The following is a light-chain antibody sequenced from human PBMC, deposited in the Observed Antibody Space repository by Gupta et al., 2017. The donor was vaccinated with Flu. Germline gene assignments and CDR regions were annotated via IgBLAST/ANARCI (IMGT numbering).Light chain of an antibody. J-gene: IGKJ2*01. Sequence: PATLSVSTAERATLSCRASQSVSSNLAWYQQKPGQAPRLLIFGASTRATGIPARFSGSGSGTEFTLTISSRQSEDFAVYYCQQYNNWPTSFGQGTKLEIK. CDR1: QSVSSN. CDR3: QQYNNWPTS. V-gene: IGKV3D-15*01. CDR2: GAS.